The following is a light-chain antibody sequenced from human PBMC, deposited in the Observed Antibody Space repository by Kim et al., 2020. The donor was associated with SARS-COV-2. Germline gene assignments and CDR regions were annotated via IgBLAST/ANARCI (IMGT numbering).Light chain of an antibody. V-gene: IGLV2-14*03. CDR3: SSYTSSSTLV. CDR1: SSDVGGYNY. Sequence: LTQPASVSGSPGQSITISCTGTSSDVGGYNYVSWYQQHPGKAPKLIIYDVSNRPSGVSNRFSGSKSGNTASLTISGLQAEDEADYYCSSYTSSSTLVFGGGTQLTVL. J-gene: IGLJ3*02. CDR2: DVS.